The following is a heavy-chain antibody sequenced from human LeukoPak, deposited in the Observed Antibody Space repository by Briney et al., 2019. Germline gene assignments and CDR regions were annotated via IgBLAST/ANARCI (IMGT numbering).Heavy chain of an antibody. J-gene: IGHJ4*02. CDR3: ASANWGSRGGLAR. CDR1: GFTVSSNY. CDR2: IYSGGST. V-gene: IGHV3-53*01. D-gene: IGHD7-27*01. Sequence: GGSLRLSCAASGFTVSSNYMSWVRQAPGKGLEWVSVIYSGGSTYYADSVKGRFTISRDNSKNTLYLQMNSLRAEDTAVYYCASANWGSRGGLARWGQGTLVTVSS.